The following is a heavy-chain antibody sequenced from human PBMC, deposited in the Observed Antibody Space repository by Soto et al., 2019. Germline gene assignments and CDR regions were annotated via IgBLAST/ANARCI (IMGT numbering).Heavy chain of an antibody. D-gene: IGHD3-10*01. CDR3: ARQAGRWFGEGAFDY. Sequence: QLQLQESGPGLVKPSETLSLTCTVSGGSISSSSYYWGWIRQPPGKGLEWIGSIYYSGSTYYNPSLKSRVTISVDTSKNQFSLKLSSVTAADTAVYYCARQAGRWFGEGAFDYWGQGTLVTVSS. CDR2: IYYSGST. J-gene: IGHJ4*02. V-gene: IGHV4-39*01. CDR1: GGSISSSSYY.